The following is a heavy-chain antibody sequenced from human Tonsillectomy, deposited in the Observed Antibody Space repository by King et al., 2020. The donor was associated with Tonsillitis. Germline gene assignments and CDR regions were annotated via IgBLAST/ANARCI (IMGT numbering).Heavy chain of an antibody. CDR3: ARVFARGGKDEWIMGGRSYFDY. D-gene: IGHD2-2*03. V-gene: IGHV4-38-2*01. CDR2: IYHSGST. Sequence: QLQLQESGPGLVKPSETLSLTCAVSGYSISSGYYWDWIRQPPGKGLEWIGSIYHSGSTYYNPSLKSRVTISVDTSKNQFSLKLSSVTAADTAVYYCARVFARGGKDEWIMGGRSYFDYWGQGTLVTVSS. CDR1: GYSISSGYY. J-gene: IGHJ4*02.